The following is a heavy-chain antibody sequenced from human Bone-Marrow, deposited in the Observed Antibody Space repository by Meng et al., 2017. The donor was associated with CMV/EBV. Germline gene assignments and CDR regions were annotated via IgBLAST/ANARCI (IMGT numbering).Heavy chain of an antibody. CDR2: ISSSGSTI. V-gene: IGHV3-11*01. Sequence: GGSLRLSCAASGFTFSDYYMSWIRQAPGKGLEWVSYISSSGSTIYYADSVKGRFTISRDNAKNSLYLQMNSLRAEDTAVYYCARDLSHGDYRYYYYYYGMDVWGQGTTVTFSS. J-gene: IGHJ6*02. D-gene: IGHD4-17*01. CDR1: GFTFSDYY. CDR3: ARDLSHGDYRYYYYYYGMDV.